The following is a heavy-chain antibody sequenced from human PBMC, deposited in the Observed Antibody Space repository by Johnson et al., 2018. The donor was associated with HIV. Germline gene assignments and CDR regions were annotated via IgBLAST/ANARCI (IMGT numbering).Heavy chain of an antibody. J-gene: IGHJ3*02. V-gene: IGHV3-30*02. CDR1: GLSFSSYG. CDR3: AREKIRAFDI. CDR2: IRYDGSDK. Sequence: QMQLVESGGGVVQPGRSVRLSCAASGLSFSSYGMEWVRQAPGKGLEWVAFIRYDGSDKYYADSVKGRFTISRDNSKNTLYLQMNSLRAEDTAVYYCAREKIRAFDIWGQGTMVTVSS.